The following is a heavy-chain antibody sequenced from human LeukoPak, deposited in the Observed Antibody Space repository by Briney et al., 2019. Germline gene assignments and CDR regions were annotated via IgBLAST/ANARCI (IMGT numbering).Heavy chain of an antibody. CDR3: ARTHYDSSTGYMDV. D-gene: IGHD3-22*01. CDR2: IYPGDSET. J-gene: IGHJ6*03. V-gene: IGHV5-51*01. Sequence: GESLKISCKGSGYSFTTYWIAWVRQMPGKGLEWMGIIYPGDSETRFSPSFQGQVTISADKSISTAYLQWSSLKASDTAMYYCARTHYDSSTGYMDVWGKGTTVTVSS. CDR1: GYSFTTYW.